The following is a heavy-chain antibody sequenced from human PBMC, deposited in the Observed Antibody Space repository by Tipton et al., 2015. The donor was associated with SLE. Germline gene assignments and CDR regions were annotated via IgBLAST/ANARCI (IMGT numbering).Heavy chain of an antibody. D-gene: IGHD2-2*01. J-gene: IGHJ4*02. Sequence: TLSLTCDVYRGSISGYYLTWIRQSPGKGLEWIGYIHYSGSTKYNPSLKSRVTISVDTSKNQFSLRLTSVTAADTAVYYCARYPLAYCSSTSCYELFDYWGQGTLVTVSS. CDR1: RGSISGYY. CDR2: IHYSGST. CDR3: ARYPLAYCSSTSCYELFDY. V-gene: IGHV4-59*12.